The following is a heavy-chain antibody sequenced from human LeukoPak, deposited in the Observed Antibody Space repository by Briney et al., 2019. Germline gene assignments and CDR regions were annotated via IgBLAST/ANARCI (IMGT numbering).Heavy chain of an antibody. CDR2: IYYSGST. Sequence: PSETLSLTCTVSGGSISSYYWSWIRQPPGKGLEWIGYIYYSGSTNYNPSLKSRVTISVDTSKNQFSLKLSSVTAADTAVYYCARRGGSGWNDAFDIWGQGTMVTVSS. CDR3: ARRGGSGWNDAFDI. CDR1: GGSISSYY. V-gene: IGHV4-59*01. D-gene: IGHD6-19*01. J-gene: IGHJ3*02.